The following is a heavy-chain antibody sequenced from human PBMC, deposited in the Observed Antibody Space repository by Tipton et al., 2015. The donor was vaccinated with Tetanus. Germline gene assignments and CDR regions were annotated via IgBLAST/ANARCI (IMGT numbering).Heavy chain of an antibody. CDR3: ARGVWGSSLDC. J-gene: IGHJ4*02. CDR1: GGSFSGYY. CDR2: INHSGST. V-gene: IGHV4-34*01. D-gene: IGHD3-16*01. Sequence: TLSLTCAVYGGSFSGYYWSWIRQPPGKGLEWIGEINHSGSTNYDPSLKSRVTISVDTSKNQFSLKLSSVTAADTAVYYCARGVWGSSLDCWGQGTLVTVSS.